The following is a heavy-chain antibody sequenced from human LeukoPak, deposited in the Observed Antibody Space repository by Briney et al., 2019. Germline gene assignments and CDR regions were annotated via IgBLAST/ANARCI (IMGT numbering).Heavy chain of an antibody. V-gene: IGHV4-39*01. Sequence: PSETLSLTCIVAGGSISRSDYYWGWIRQPPGKGLEWIGSFYYGEKTYYNPSLKSRVTISVDTSKNQFSLKLNSMTTADTAMYYCAGLINTMIMVLGWGQGTLVTVSS. CDR2: FYYGEKT. CDR3: AGLINTMIMVLG. D-gene: IGHD3-22*01. J-gene: IGHJ4*02. CDR1: GGSISRSDYY.